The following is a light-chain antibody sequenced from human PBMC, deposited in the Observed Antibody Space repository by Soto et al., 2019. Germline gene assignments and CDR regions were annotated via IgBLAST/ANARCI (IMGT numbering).Light chain of an antibody. Sequence: QSALTQPRSVSGSPGQSVTISCIGTSSDVGGYNYVSWYQQHPGEAPKLILYDVRKRPSGVPDRFSGSKSGNTSSLTISGRQADDHAEDYGCSYVGSVYVFGTGTKLTVL. CDR1: SSDVGGYNY. CDR2: DVR. V-gene: IGLV2-11*01. J-gene: IGLJ1*01. CDR3: CSYVGSVYV.